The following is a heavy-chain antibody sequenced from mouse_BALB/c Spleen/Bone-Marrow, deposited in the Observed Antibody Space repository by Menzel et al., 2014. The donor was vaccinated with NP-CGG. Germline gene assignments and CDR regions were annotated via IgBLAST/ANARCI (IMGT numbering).Heavy chain of an antibody. Sequence: PAAAVDFSRYWMSWVRQAPGKGLEWIGEINPDSSTINYTPSLKDKFIISRDNAKNTLYLQMSKVRSEDTALYYCAXLNYYGNLFVWGAGTTVTVSS. J-gene: IGHJ1*01. CDR3: AXLNYYGNLFV. V-gene: IGHV4-1*02. CDR2: INPDSSTI. CDR1: AVDFSRYW. D-gene: IGHD1-1*01.